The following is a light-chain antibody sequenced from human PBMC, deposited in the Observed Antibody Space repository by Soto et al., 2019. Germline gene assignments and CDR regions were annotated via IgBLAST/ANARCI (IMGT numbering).Light chain of an antibody. J-gene: IGLJ3*02. CDR1: SSDVGSYNL. Sequence: QSALTQPASVSGSPGQSITISCTGTSSDVGSYNLVSWYQQHPGKAPKLMIYEGSKRPSGVSNRFSGSKSGNTASLTISGLQAEDEADYYWSSYAGSSTPWVFGGGTKLTVL. CDR2: EGS. V-gene: IGLV2-23*01. CDR3: SSYAGSSTPWV.